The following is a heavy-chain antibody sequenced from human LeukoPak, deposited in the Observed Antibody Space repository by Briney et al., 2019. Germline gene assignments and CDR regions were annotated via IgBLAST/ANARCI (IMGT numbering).Heavy chain of an antibody. CDR3: ARLYGDFYGDYY. CDR2: IYHSGST. CDR1: GGSISSSSFY. V-gene: IGHV4-39*01. D-gene: IGHD4-17*01. J-gene: IGHJ4*02. Sequence: SETLSLTCSVSGGSISSSSFYWGWIRQPPGKGLEWIGSIYHSGSTFYNPSLKSRVAISVDTSKSQFSLKLSSVTAADTAVYFCARLYGDFYGDYYWGQGTLVTVSS.